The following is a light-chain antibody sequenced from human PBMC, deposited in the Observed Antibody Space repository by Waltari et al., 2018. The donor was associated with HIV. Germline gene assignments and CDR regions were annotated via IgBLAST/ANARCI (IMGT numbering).Light chain of an antibody. V-gene: IGLV2-14*03. Sequence: QSALTQPASVSGSPGQSITISCTGTSSDVGRYNYVSWYQQHPGKAPKLLIYEVSNRPSGVSNLCSGSKAGNTASLTISGLQAEDEALYYCSSYTVTGTLNWVFGGGTKLTVL. CDR2: EVS. CDR1: SSDVGRYNY. J-gene: IGLJ3*02. CDR3: SSYTVTGTLNWV.